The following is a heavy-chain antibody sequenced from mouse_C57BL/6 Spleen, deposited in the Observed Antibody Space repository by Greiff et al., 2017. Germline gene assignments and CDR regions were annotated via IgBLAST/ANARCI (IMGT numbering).Heavy chain of an antibody. CDR3: TRGDEKPYYFDY. V-gene: IGHV1-15*01. Sequence: VQLQQSGAELVRPGASVTLSCKASGYTFTDYEMHWVKQTPVHGLEWIGAIDPEIGGTAYNQKFKGKAILTADKSSSTAYMELRSLTSEDSAVYYCTRGDEKPYYFDYWGQGTTLTVSS. J-gene: IGHJ2*01. CDR1: GYTFTDYE. CDR2: IDPEIGGT.